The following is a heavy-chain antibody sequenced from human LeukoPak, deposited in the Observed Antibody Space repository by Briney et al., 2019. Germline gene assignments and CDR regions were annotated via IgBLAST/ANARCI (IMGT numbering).Heavy chain of an antibody. J-gene: IGHJ5*02. CDR1: GGSISSYY. CDR2: VYYSGKN. CDR3: ARYSGDESYNWFGP. Sequence: SETLSLTCTVSGGSISSYYWAWIRQPPGKGLEWIGYVYYSGKNNYNPSLKSRVTISVDTSRNQFSLRMSSVTAADTAVYYCARYSGDESYNWFGPWGQGTLVTVSS. D-gene: IGHD5-12*01. V-gene: IGHV4-59*01.